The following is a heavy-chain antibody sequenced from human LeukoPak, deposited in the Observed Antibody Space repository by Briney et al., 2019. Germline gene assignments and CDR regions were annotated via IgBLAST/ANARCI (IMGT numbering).Heavy chain of an antibody. CDR1: GFTFSSYD. CDR2: IGTAGDT. J-gene: IGHJ4*02. V-gene: IGHV3-13*01. D-gene: IGHD1-26*01. Sequence: GGSLRLSCAASGFTFSSYDMHWVRQATGKGLEWVSAIGTAGDTYYPGSVKGRFTISRENAKNSLYLQMNSLRAGDTAVYYCARDWGARGLDYWGQGTLVTVSS. CDR3: ARDWGARGLDY.